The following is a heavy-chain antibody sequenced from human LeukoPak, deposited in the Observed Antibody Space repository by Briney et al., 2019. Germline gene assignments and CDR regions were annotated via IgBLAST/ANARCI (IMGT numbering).Heavy chain of an antibody. CDR2: IKEDGSVE. J-gene: IGHJ5*02. D-gene: IGHD6-6*01. CDR3: ASSSYSSSSS. V-gene: IGHV3-7*01. CDR1: GFSFSSTL. Sequence: GGSLRLSCAASGFSFSSTLLTWVRQAPGKGLEWLANIKEDGSVENYVDSVKGRFIISRDNARNSVFLQMNSLRAEDTAMYYCASSSYSSSSSWGQGTLVTVSS.